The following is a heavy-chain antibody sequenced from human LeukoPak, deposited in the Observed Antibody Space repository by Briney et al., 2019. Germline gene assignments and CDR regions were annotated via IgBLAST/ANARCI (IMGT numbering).Heavy chain of an antibody. Sequence: SETLSLTCTVSGGSISSSSYYWGWIRQPPGKGLEWIGSIYYSGSTYYNPSLKSRVTISVDTSKNQFSLKLSSVTAADTAVYYCARYAPGGIDAFDVWGQGITVTVSS. D-gene: IGHD6-13*01. CDR1: GGSISSSSYY. CDR3: ARYAPGGIDAFDV. V-gene: IGHV4-39*07. CDR2: IYYSGST. J-gene: IGHJ3*01.